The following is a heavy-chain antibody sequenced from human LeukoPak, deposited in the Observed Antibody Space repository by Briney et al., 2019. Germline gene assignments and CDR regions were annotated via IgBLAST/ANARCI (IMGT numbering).Heavy chain of an antibody. Sequence: GGSLRLPCAASGFNFSNYAMHWVRQAPGKGLEWVAVISYEGKNKYYADSVKGRFTISRDNSKNKQYLQMNSLRAEDTAVYYCARGSEDYDSSGYYYDLGDYWGQGNLVTVSS. V-gene: IGHV3-30*04. D-gene: IGHD3-22*01. CDR3: ARGSEDYDSSGYYYDLGDY. J-gene: IGHJ4*02. CDR2: ISYEGKNK. CDR1: GFNFSNYA.